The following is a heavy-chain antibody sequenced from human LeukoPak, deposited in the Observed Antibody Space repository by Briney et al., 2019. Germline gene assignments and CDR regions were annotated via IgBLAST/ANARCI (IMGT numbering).Heavy chain of an antibody. CDR3: TTPDSSGYYYLY. Sequence: PWGSLRLSGTASGFTFSSYSMNWVRQPPGKGLEWIGNIYYTGSTYYNPSLKSRVTISVDTSKNQSSLKLSSVTAADTAVYYCTTPDSSGYYYLYWGQGTLVTVSS. CDR2: IYYTGST. V-gene: IGHV4-59*04. D-gene: IGHD3-22*01. J-gene: IGHJ4*02. CDR1: GFTFSSYSMN.